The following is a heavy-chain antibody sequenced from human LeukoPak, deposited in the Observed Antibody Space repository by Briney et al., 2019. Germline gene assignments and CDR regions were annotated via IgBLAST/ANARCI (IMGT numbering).Heavy chain of an antibody. CDR2: MSGGGGST. CDR1: GFTFSSYA. J-gene: IGHJ6*02. CDR3: ARVLLPLYGMDV. Sequence: GGSLRLSCAASGFTFSSYAMHWVRQAPGKGLEWVSAMSGGGGSTSYADSVKGRFTISRENSKNTLYLQMNSLRAEDTAVYYCARVLLPLYGMDVWGQGTTVTVSS. V-gene: IGHV3-23*01. D-gene: IGHD3-22*01.